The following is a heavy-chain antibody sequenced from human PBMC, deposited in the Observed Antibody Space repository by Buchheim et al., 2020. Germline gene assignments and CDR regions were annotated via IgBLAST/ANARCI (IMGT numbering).Heavy chain of an antibody. V-gene: IGHV4-34*01. Sequence: QVQLQQWGAGLLKPSETLSLTCAVYGGSFSGYYWSWIRQPPGKGLEWIGEINHSGSTNYNPPLKSRVTISVDTSKNQFSLKLSSVTAADTAVYYCARVRRSIVVVPAAIGGFDYWGQGTL. CDR3: ARVRRSIVVVPAAIGGFDY. CDR1: GGSFSGYY. J-gene: IGHJ4*02. CDR2: INHSGST. D-gene: IGHD2-2*02.